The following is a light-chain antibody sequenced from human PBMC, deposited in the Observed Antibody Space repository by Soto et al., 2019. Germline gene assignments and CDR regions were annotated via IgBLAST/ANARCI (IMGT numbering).Light chain of an antibody. CDR1: QSLLYSNGYNY. CDR3: MQALQTPFT. V-gene: IGKV2-28*01. J-gene: IGKJ3*01. CDR2: LGS. Sequence: DIVMTQSPLSLPVTPGEPASISCRSSQSLLYSNGYNYLDWYVQKPGQSPQLLIYLGSYRASGVPDRLSGIGSGTDFTLEISRVEAEDVGVYYCMQALQTPFTFGPGTKVDIK.